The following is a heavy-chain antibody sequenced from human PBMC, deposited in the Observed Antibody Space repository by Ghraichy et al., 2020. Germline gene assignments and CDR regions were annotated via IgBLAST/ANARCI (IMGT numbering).Heavy chain of an antibody. CDR1: GFTFSYYW. Sequence: LSLTCAASGFTFSYYWMSWVRQAPGKGLEWVANINQDGIQKYYVDSVKGRFTMSRDNARNSPYLQMNSLRAEDTAVYYCATSPTRDSRSSYWGQGTLVTVSS. CDR3: ATSPTRDSRSSY. V-gene: IGHV3-7*01. J-gene: IGHJ4*02. CDR2: INQDGIQK. D-gene: IGHD3-22*01.